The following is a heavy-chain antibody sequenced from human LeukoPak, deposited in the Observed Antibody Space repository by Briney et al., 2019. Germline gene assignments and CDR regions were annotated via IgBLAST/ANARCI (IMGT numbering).Heavy chain of an antibody. V-gene: IGHV1-69*13. J-gene: IGHJ4*02. CDR3: ARVPHYYDSSGYYYY. Sequence: ASVKVSCKASGGTFSSYAISWVRQAPGQGLEWMGGIIPIFGTANYAQKFQGRVTITADESTSTAYMELSSLRSEDTAVYYCARVPHYYDSSGYYYYWGQGTLVTVSS. CDR1: GGTFSSYA. D-gene: IGHD3-22*01. CDR2: IIPIFGTA.